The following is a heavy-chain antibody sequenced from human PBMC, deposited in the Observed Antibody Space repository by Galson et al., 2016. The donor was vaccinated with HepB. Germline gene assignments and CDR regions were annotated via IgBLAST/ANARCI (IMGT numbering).Heavy chain of an antibody. CDR1: GDAISSGGHY. Sequence: SETLSLTCTVSGDAISSGGHYWSWIRQPPGKGLEWIASIYYSGSGSTSYNPSLRSRVTISVDTSKNQFSLKLDSVNAADTAVYYCARHLTYYYDISGYYSDWFDPWGKGTLVTVSS. CDR2: IYYSGSGST. D-gene: IGHD3-22*01. V-gene: IGHV4-39*01. CDR3: ARHLTYYYDISGYYSDWFDP. J-gene: IGHJ5*02.